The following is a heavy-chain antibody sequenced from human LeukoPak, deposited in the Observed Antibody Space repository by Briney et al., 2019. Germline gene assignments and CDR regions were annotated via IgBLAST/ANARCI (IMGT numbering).Heavy chain of an antibody. CDR2: ISYDESKI. V-gene: IGHV3-30*03. CDR1: GFSFTNYA. J-gene: IGHJ1*01. CDR3: ARRPVAAEYFQH. Sequence: GGSLRLSCTGSGFSFTNYAMLWVRQAPGVGLEWVAVISYDESKIYYADSVKGRFTTSRDLSTNTLYLQMNSLTTEDTAMYFCARRPVAAEYFQHWGQGTLVTVSS. D-gene: IGHD6-25*01.